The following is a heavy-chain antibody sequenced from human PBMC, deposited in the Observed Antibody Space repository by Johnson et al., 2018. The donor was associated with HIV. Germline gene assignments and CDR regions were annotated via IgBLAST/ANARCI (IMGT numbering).Heavy chain of an antibody. V-gene: IGHV3-7*01. J-gene: IGHJ3*02. CDR2: IKQHGREQ. CDR1: GFTSSSSW. Sequence: VQLVESGGGLVQPGGSLRLSCAASGFTSSSSWMRWVRPAPGQGLECVANIKQHGREQYDVDSVKVRLTISRDNAKNSLYLQMNSLRAEDTAVYYCARDRGNWNDVDAFDIWGQGTMVTVSS. CDR3: ARDRGNWNDVDAFDI. D-gene: IGHD1-1*01.